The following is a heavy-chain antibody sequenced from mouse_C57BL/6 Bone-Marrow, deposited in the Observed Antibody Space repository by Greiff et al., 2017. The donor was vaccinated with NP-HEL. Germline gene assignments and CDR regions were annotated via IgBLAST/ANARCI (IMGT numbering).Heavy chain of an antibody. V-gene: IGHV5-4*01. CDR3: ARDRHSKGFDY. J-gene: IGHJ2*01. Sequence: EVKLVESGGGLVKPGGSLKLSCAASGFTFSSYAMSWVRQTPEKRLEWVATISDGGSYTYYPDNVKGRFTISRDNAKNNLYLQMSHLKSEDTAMYYYARDRHSKGFDYWGQGTTLTVSS. CDR1: GFTFSSYA. D-gene: IGHD2-5*01. CDR2: ISDGGSYT.